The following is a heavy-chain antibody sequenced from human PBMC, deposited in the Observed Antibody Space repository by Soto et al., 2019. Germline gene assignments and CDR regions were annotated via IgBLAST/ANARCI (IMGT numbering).Heavy chain of an antibody. Sequence: SETLSLTCTVSGGSISSYYWIWIRQPPGKGLEWIGYIYNSGSTNYNPSLKSRVTISVDTSKNQFSLKLSSVTAADTAVYYCASSSIVVVPAATRHYYYYMDVWGKRTTVIVS. D-gene: IGHD2-2*01. CDR3: ASSSIVVVPAATRHYYYYMDV. CDR2: IYNSGST. J-gene: IGHJ6*03. CDR1: GGSISSYY. V-gene: IGHV4-4*09.